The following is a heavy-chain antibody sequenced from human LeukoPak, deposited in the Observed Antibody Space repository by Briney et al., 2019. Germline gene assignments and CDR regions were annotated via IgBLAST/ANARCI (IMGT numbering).Heavy chain of an antibody. J-gene: IGHJ2*01. D-gene: IGHD2-2*01. CDR3: AKGSVGTTGYWYFDL. CDR2: ISWDGGST. CDR1: GFTFDDYA. V-gene: IGHV3-43D*03. Sequence: PGGSLRLSCVASGFTFDDYAMHWVRQAPGKGLEWVSLISWDGGSTYYADSVKGRFTISRDNSKNSLYMQMNSLRAEDTALYYCAKGSVGTTGYWYFDLWGRGTLVTVSS.